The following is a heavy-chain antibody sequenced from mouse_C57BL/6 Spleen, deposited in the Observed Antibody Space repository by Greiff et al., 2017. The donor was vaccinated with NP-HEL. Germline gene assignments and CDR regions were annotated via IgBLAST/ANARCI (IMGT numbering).Heavy chain of an antibody. J-gene: IGHJ4*01. V-gene: IGHV1-5*01. D-gene: IGHD2-5*01. CDR1: GYTFTSYW. CDR3: TREVIVTHYYAMDY. CDR2: IYPGNSDT. Sequence: EVMLVESGTVLARPGASVKMSCKTSGYTFTSYWMHWVKQRPGQGLEWIGAIYPGNSDTSYNQKFKGKAKLTAVTSASTAYMELSSLTTEDSAVYYCTREVIVTHYYAMDYWGQGTSVTVSS.